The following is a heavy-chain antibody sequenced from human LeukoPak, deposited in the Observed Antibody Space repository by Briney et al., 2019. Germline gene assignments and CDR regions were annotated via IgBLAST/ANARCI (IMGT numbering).Heavy chain of an antibody. CDR3: ARHGYYDDSSVYYWPGDYYDIDV. V-gene: IGHV4-59*08. Sequence: SETLSLTCTVSGGSISGYNWYWIRQPPGKGLEWIGYIYYSGSTTYNPSLKSRITISVDTSKNQFSLKLSSVTAAGTSVYYCARHGYYDDSSVYYWPGDYYDIDVCGQGDTVTVSS. J-gene: IGHJ6*01. CDR2: IYYSGST. CDR1: GGSISGYN. D-gene: IGHD3-22*01.